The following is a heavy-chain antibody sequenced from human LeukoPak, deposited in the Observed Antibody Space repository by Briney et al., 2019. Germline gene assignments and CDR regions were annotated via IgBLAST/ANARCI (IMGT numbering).Heavy chain of an antibody. CDR3: ARDPLSTNDFDI. V-gene: IGHV4-59*01. J-gene: IGHJ3*02. CDR1: GGSISNSY. Sequence: SETLSLTCTVSGGSISNSYWNWIRQSPGKGLEWIGYINYSGNTNYNPSLKSRVTISVDTSKKQFSLKLSSVTAADTAVYFCARDPLSTNDFDIWGQGTMVTVSS. CDR2: INYSGNT. D-gene: IGHD1-1*01.